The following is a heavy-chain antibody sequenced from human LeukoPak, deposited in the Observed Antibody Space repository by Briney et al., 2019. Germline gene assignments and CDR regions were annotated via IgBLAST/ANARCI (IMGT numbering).Heavy chain of an antibody. CDR2: ISAYSGNT. CDR3: ARELSADTSVGHLAH. CDR1: GYTFTTYG. D-gene: IGHD5-18*01. V-gene: IGHV1-18*04. Sequence: ASVKVSCKASGYTFTTYGITWVRQAPGQGLEGMGYISAYSGNTNYAQKLQGRVTMTTDTSTTTAYMELRSLRSDDTAVYYCARELSADTSVGHLAHWGQGTLVTVSS. J-gene: IGHJ4*02.